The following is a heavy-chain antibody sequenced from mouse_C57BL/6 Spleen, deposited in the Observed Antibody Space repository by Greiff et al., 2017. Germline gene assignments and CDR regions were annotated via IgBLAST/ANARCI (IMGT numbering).Heavy chain of an antibody. V-gene: IGHV1-26*01. D-gene: IGHD2-4*01. Sequence: EVQLQQSGPELVKPGASVKISCKASGYTFTDYYMNWVKQSHGKSLEWIGDINPNNGGTSYNQKFKGKATLTVDKSSSTAYMERRSLTSEDSAVYYCAFYDYDGDYYAMDYWGQGTSVTVSS. CDR2: INPNNGGT. CDR1: GYTFTDYY. CDR3: AFYDYDGDYYAMDY. J-gene: IGHJ4*01.